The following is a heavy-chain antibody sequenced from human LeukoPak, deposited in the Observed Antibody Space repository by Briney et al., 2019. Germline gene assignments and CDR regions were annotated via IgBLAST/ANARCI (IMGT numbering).Heavy chain of an antibody. J-gene: IGHJ4*02. V-gene: IGHV1-2*06. CDR3: ARVAVVTATPFDY. CDR2: INPNSGGT. D-gene: IGHD2-21*02. Sequence: ASVKVSCKASGYTFTGYYMHWVRQAPGQGLEWMGRINPNSGGTNYAQKFQGRVTMTRDTSISTAYMELSRLRSDDTAVYYCARVAVVTATPFDYWGQGTLVTASS. CDR1: GYTFTGYY.